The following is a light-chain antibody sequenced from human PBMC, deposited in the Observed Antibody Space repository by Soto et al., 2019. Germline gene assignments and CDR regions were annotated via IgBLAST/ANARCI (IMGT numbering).Light chain of an antibody. CDR3: QQRSIWPPMFT. CDR2: DAS. J-gene: IGKJ2*01. CDR1: QSVSSS. V-gene: IGKV3-11*01. Sequence: DIVLTQSPATLSLSPGERATLSCRASQSVSSSLAWYQQKPGQAPRLLIYDASNRATGIPARFSGSGSGTDFTLTISSLEPEDFAVYYCQQRSIWPPMFTFGQGTRLEIK.